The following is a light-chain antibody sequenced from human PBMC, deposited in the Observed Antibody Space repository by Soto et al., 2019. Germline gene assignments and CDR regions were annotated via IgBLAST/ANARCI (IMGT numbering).Light chain of an antibody. Sequence: EMVMTQSPATLSVSPGERATLSCRASQSVSSNLAWYQQKPGQTPTLLIYGASTRATGIPARFSGSGSGTEFTLTISSLQSEDSAVYYCQQYNNWPPKWTFGQGAKVNI. CDR3: QQYNNWPPKWT. CDR2: GAS. J-gene: IGKJ1*01. CDR1: QSVSSN. V-gene: IGKV3-15*01.